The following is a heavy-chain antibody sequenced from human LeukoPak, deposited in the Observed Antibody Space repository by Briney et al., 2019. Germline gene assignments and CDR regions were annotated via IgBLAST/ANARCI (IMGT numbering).Heavy chain of an antibody. D-gene: IGHD3-9*01. CDR1: GGSISSYY. CDR3: ARDQYYDILTGYYRVGMDV. V-gene: IGHV4-59*01. CDR2: IYYSGST. Sequence: SETLSLTCTVSGGSISSYYWSWIRQPPGKGLEWIGYIYYSGSTNYNPSLKSRVTISVDTSKNQFSLKLSSVTAADTALYYCARDQYYDILTGYYRVGMDVWGQGTTVTVSS. J-gene: IGHJ6*02.